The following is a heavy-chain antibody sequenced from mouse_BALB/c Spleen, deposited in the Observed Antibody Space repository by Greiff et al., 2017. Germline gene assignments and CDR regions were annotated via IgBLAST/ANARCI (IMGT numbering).Heavy chain of an antibody. CDR2: IDPANGNT. J-gene: IGHJ2*01. CDR3: ASLDY. V-gene: IGHV14-3*02. CDR1: GFYIKDTY. Sequence: VQLKQSGAELVKPGASVKLSCTASGFYIKDTYMHWVKQRPEQGLEWIGRIDPANGNTKYDPKFQGKATITADTSSNTAYLQLSSLTSEDTAVYYCASLDYWGQGTTLTVSS.